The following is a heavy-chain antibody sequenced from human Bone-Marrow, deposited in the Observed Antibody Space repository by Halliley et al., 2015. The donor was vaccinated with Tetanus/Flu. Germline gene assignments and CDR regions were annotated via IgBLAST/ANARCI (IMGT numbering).Heavy chain of an antibody. V-gene: IGHV4-30-2*01. Sequence: TLSLTCSISGGSISGDYSWSWIRQPPGKGLEWIGNIYHTGNSYYNPSLTSRLTISIDRSKNQISLKLTSVTAADTAVYYCARGTLLDAFDVWGPGTRVTVFS. CDR3: ARGTLLDAFDV. CDR1: GGSISGDYS. CDR2: IYHTGNS. J-gene: IGHJ3*01.